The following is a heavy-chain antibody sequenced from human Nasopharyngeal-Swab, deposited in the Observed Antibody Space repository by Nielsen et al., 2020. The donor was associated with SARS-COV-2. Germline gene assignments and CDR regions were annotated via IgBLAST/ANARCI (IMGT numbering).Heavy chain of an antibody. CDR1: GGSISSGGYY. Sequence: SETLSLTCTVSGGSISSGGYYWSWIRQHPGKGLEWIGYIYYSGSTYYNPSLKSRVTISVDTSKNQFSLKLSSVTAADTAVYYCAREKEVVWFDPWDQGTLVTVSS. CDR2: IYYSGST. V-gene: IGHV4-31*03. D-gene: IGHD2-15*01. CDR3: AREKEVVWFDP. J-gene: IGHJ5*02.